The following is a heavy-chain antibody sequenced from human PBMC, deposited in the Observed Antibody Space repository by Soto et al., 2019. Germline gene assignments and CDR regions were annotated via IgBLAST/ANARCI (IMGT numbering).Heavy chain of an antibody. Sequence: VQLVQSGAEVKKPGSSVKVSCKASGGTFSSYTISWVRQAPGQGLEWMGRIIPILGIANYAQKFQGRVTITADKSTSTAYMELSSLRSEDTAVYYCARGREDPRSPFDYWGQGTLVTVSS. J-gene: IGHJ4*02. D-gene: IGHD1-26*01. CDR2: IIPILGIA. CDR1: GGTFSSYT. CDR3: ARGREDPRSPFDY. V-gene: IGHV1-69*02.